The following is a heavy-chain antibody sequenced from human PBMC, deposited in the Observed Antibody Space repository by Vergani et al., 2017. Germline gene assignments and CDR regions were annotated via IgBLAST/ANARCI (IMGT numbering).Heavy chain of an antibody. CDR1: GYNFTSYY. CDR2: INPSGGST. CDR3: ARAIVGATTFDY. V-gene: IGHV1-46*03. Sequence: QVQLVQSGAEVKKPGASVKVSCKASGYNFTSYYMHLVRPAPGQGLEWMGIINPSGGSTSYAQKIQGRVTMTRDTSTSTVYMELSSLRSEEKAVYYCARAIVGATTFDYWGQGTLVTVSS. D-gene: IGHD1-26*01. J-gene: IGHJ4*02.